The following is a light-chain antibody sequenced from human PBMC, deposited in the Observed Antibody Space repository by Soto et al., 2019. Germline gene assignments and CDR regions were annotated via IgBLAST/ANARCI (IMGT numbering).Light chain of an antibody. Sequence: NVLPQSPGTLSLSPGGRGTLSCRASQSVRNDHVAWYQQKTGQAPRLLISRAVTRAIGIPDRFSGSGSGTGFTLTISSLEPEDFALYYCQQYGTTPWTFGQGTKVDIK. V-gene: IGKV3-20*01. CDR3: QQYGTTPWT. CDR1: QSVRNDH. J-gene: IGKJ1*01. CDR2: RAV.